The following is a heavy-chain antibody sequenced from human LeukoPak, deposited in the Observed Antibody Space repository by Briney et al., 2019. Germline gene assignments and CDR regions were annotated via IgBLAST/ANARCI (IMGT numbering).Heavy chain of an antibody. CDR1: GGSISSYY. Sequence: SKTLSLTCTVSGGSISSYYRSWIRQPAGKGLEWVGRIYSSGSTDYNSSLKSRVTMSVDTSKNQFSLKLSSVTAADTAVYYCARGAYGSGSTNWFDPWGQGTLVTVSS. CDR3: ARGAYGSGSTNWFDP. D-gene: IGHD3-10*01. CDR2: IYSSGST. J-gene: IGHJ5*02. V-gene: IGHV4-4*07.